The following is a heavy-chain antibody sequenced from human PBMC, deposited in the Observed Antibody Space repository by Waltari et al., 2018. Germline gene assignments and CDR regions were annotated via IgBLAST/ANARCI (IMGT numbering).Heavy chain of an antibody. D-gene: IGHD3-22*01. V-gene: IGHV4-61*09. Sequence: QVQLQESGPGLVKPSQTLSLTCTVSGGSISSGSYYWSWIRQPAGKGLEWIGYIYTSGSTNSNPSLKSRVTISVDTSKNQFSLKLSSVTAADTAVYYCASLDSSDAFDIWGQGTMVTVSS. J-gene: IGHJ3*02. CDR1: GGSISSGSYY. CDR2: IYTSGST. CDR3: ASLDSSDAFDI.